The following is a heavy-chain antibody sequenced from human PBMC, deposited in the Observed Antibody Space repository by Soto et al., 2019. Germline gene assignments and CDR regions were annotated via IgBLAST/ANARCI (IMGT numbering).Heavy chain of an antibody. CDR2: INHSGST. CDR1: GGVDRGCC. Sequence: SSETDPQSGALGGGVDRGCCRICNRQPPGKGLEWIGEINHSGSTNYNPSLKSRLTMSLDTSKNQVSLRLRGVTAADTAVYYCASDRPAVTVAGSWTVSWCQGTLFTVSS. D-gene: IGHD6-19*01. V-gene: IGHV4-34*01. CDR3: ASDRPAVTVAGSWTVS. J-gene: IGHJ5*02.